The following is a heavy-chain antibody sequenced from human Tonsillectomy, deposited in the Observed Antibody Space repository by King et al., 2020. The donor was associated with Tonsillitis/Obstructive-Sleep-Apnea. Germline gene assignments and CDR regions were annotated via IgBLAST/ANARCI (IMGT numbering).Heavy chain of an antibody. CDR3: ARGAAAGTVDY. J-gene: IGHJ4*02. Sequence: VQLQQWGAGLLKPSETLSLTCAVYGGSFSGYYCSWIRQPPGKGLEWVGEFNHSGITYYTPSLKSRVTISVDTSKNQFPLNLSSVTDADTAIYYCARGAAAGTVDYWGQGALVTVSS. D-gene: IGHD6-13*01. V-gene: IGHV4-34*01. CDR1: GGSFSGYY. CDR2: FNHSGIT.